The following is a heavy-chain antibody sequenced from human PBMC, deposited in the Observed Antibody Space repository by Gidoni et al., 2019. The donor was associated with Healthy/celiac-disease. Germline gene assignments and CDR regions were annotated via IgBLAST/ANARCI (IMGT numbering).Heavy chain of an antibody. CDR1: GYTFTTYE. D-gene: IGHD2-21*02. CDR2: INTNTGNP. Sequence: QAQLLQSGSELKKPGASVKGSCKASGYTFTTYEMSWVRQAPGQGLEWMGWINTNTGNPTYAQAFTGRFVFSLDTSVSTSYLRISSLKAEDTAVYYCARTYCGGDCPFDFWGQGTPVTVSS. V-gene: IGHV7-4-1*02. J-gene: IGHJ4*02. CDR3: ARTYCGGDCPFDF.